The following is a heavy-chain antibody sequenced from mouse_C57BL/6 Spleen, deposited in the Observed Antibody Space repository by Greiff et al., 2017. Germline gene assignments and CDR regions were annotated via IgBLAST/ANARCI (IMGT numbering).Heavy chain of an antibody. V-gene: IGHV5-17*01. CDR3: ARQGYLYSNLDY. CDR2: ISSGSSTI. J-gene: IGHJ2*01. Sequence: EVQVVESGGGLVKPGGSLQLSCAASGFTFSDYGMHWVRQAPEKGLEWVAYISSGSSTIYYADTVKGRFTISRDNAKNTLFLQMTSLRSEDTAMYYCARQGYLYSNLDYWGQGTTLTVSS. D-gene: IGHD2-5*01. CDR1: GFTFSDYG.